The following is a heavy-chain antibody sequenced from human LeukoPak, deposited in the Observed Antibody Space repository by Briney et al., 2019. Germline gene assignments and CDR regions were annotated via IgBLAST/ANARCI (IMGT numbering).Heavy chain of an antibody. J-gene: IGHJ5*02. CDR1: GFTFTSSA. CDR2: IVVGSGNT. CDR3: ARDDVGS. Sequence: SVKVSCKASGFTFTSSAMQWVRQARGQRLEWIGWIVVGSGNTNYAQKLQGRVTMTTDTSTSTAYMELRSLRSDDTAVYYCARDDVGSWGQGTLVTVSS. V-gene: IGHV1-58*02.